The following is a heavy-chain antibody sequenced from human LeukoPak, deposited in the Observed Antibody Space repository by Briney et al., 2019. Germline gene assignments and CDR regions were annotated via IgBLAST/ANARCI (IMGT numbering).Heavy chain of an antibody. CDR1: GYTFNSYG. Sequence: ASVKVSCKASGYTFNSYGISWVRQAPGQGLEWMGWISTYNVYANYAQRLQGRVTMTTETSTSTAYMELRSLRSDDTAVYYCARNSSDWYGYMDVWGKGTTVTVSS. V-gene: IGHV1-18*01. J-gene: IGHJ6*04. D-gene: IGHD6-19*01. CDR3: ARNSSDWYGYMDV. CDR2: ISTYNVYA.